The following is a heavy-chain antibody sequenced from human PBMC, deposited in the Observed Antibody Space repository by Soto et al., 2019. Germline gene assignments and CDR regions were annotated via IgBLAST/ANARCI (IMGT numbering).Heavy chain of an antibody. Sequence: PSETLSLTCAVYGGSFSGYYWSWIRQPPGKGLEWIGEINHSGSTNYNPSLKSRVTISVDTSKNKFSLKLSSVTAADTAVYYCARDRVNWKYYYYYGMDVWGQGTTVTVSS. CDR1: GGSFSGYY. D-gene: IGHD1-20*01. CDR3: ARDRVNWKYYYYYGMDV. J-gene: IGHJ6*02. CDR2: INHSGST. V-gene: IGHV4-34*01.